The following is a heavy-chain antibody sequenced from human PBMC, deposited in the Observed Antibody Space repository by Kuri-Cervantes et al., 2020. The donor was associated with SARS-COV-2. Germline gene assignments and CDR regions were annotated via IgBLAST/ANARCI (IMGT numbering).Heavy chain of an antibody. Sequence: GESLKISCAASGFTFSSYSMNWVRQAPGKGLEWVSAISGSGGSTYYADSVKGRFTISRDNSKNMLYLQMNSLRAEDTAVYYCAKDGHLTIFGVRLQGYYYYGMDVWGQGTTVTVSS. CDR3: AKDGHLTIFGVRLQGYYYYGMDV. V-gene: IGHV3-23*01. D-gene: IGHD3-3*01. J-gene: IGHJ6*02. CDR2: ISGSGGST. CDR1: GFTFSSYS.